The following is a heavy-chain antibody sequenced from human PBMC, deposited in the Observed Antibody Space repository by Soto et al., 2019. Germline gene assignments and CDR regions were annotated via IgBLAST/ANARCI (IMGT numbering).Heavy chain of an antibody. CDR1: GYTFTSYA. J-gene: IGHJ6*03. V-gene: IGHV1-3*01. D-gene: IGHD3-10*01. CDR2: INAGNGNT. CDR3: ARTTGSGVNYYYYMDV. Sequence: QVQLVQSGAEVKKPGASVKVSCKASGYTFTSYAMHWVRQAPGQRLEWMGWINAGNGNTKYSQKFQGRVTITRDTPASTAYMELSRLRSEDTAVYYCARTTGSGVNYYYYMDVWGKATTVTVSS.